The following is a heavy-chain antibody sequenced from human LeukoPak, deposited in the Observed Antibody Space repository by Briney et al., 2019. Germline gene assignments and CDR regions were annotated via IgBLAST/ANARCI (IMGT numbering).Heavy chain of an antibody. D-gene: IGHD3-22*01. Sequence: GGSLRLSCAASGFTVSSNYMSWVRQAPGKGLEWVSVIYSGGSTYYADSVKGRFTISRDNSKNTLYLQMNSLRAEDTAVYYCAKDFYDSSGYPWGSYYYYYGMDVWGQGTTVTVSS. CDR3: AKDFYDSSGYPWGSYYYYYGMDV. J-gene: IGHJ6*02. CDR1: GFTVSSNY. CDR2: IYSGGST. V-gene: IGHV3-53*05.